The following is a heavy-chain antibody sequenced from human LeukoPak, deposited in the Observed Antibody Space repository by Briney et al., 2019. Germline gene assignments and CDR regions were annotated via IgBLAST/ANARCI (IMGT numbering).Heavy chain of an antibody. V-gene: IGHV1-2*02. Sequence: ASVKVSCKASGYTFTGYYMHWVRQAPGQGLEWMAWINPNSGGTNYAQKFQGRVTMTRDTSISTAYMELSRLRSDDTAVYYCARDHMVRGVVTDYWGQGTLVTVSS. CDR2: INPNSGGT. D-gene: IGHD3-10*01. J-gene: IGHJ4*02. CDR3: ARDHMVRGVVTDY. CDR1: GYTFTGYY.